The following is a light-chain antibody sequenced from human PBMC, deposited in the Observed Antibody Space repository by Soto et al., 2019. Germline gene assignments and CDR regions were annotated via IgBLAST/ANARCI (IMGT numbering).Light chain of an antibody. V-gene: IGKV1-27*01. CDR1: QGISTY. Sequence: DIQMTQSPSSLSASVGDRVTITCRASQGISTYLAWYQQKPGKVPKLLIYAASTLQSGVPSRFSGSGSGTDFTLTISSLQPEDVATYYCQKYNSAPLITFGQGTRLEIK. CDR3: QKYNSAPLIT. J-gene: IGKJ5*01. CDR2: AAS.